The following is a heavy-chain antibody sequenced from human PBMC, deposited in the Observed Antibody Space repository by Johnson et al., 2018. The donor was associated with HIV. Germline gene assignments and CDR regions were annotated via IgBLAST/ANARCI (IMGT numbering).Heavy chain of an antibody. CDR1: GFTFSSYA. Sequence: QVQLVESGGGVVQPGRSLRLSCAASGFTFSSYAMHWVRQAPGKGLEWVAVISYDGSNKYYADSVKGRFTISRDNSKNTLYLKMNTLRDEDTAVYYCARRFFPGITVALDAFDIWGQGTMVTVSS. V-gene: IGHV3-30*04. J-gene: IGHJ3*02. CDR2: ISYDGSNK. CDR3: ARRFFPGITVALDAFDI. D-gene: IGHD6-19*01.